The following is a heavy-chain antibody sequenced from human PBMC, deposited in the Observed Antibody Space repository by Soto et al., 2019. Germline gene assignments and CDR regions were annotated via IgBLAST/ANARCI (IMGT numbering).Heavy chain of an antibody. CDR2: ISGSDGST. J-gene: IGHJ5*02. CDR3: AKDYKIMITFEGILVPRLDP. V-gene: IGHV3-23*01. Sequence: CGVAEVTSIGYAVRRISKNKGKGLEWVSAISGSDGSTYYADSVKGRFTISRDNSKNTLYLQMNSLRAEDTAVYYCAKDYKIMITFEGILVPRLDPSGQRTLVTVPS. CDR1: EVTSIGYA. D-gene: IGHD3-16*01.